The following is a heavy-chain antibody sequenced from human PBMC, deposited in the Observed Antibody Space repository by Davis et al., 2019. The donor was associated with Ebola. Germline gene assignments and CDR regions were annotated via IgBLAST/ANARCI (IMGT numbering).Heavy chain of an antibody. CDR3: AKDTSNIWFDI. CDR1: GFTFSSYT. D-gene: IGHD1-26*01. CDR2: ISYDGDNN. V-gene: IGHV3-30*04. J-gene: IGHJ3*02. Sequence: PGGSLRLSCAASGFTFSSYTLHWVRQAPGKGLEWVAVISYDGDNNYHADSVQGRFTISRDNSKNTLYLQMNGLRVEDTAIYYCAKDTSNIWFDIWGQGTNVTVSS.